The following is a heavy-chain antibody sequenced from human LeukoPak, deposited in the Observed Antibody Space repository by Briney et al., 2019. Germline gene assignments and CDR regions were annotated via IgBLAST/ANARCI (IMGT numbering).Heavy chain of an antibody. V-gene: IGHV1-2*06. Sequence: ASVKVSCKASGYTFTGYYMHWVRQAPGQGLEWIGRINPNSGGTNYAQKFQGRVTMTRDTSISTAYMELSRLRSDDTAVYYCARVIAAAGTIYFDYWGQGTLVTVSS. CDR3: ARVIAAAGTIYFDY. J-gene: IGHJ4*02. CDR2: INPNSGGT. D-gene: IGHD6-13*01. CDR1: GYTFTGYY.